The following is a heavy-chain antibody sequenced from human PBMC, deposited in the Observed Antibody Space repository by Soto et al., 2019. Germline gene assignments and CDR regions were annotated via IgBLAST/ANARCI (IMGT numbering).Heavy chain of an antibody. Sequence: EVQLVESGGGLVQPGGSLRLSCAASAFTFSDYEMNWVRQAPGKGLEWVSFISSSGATIYYADSVKGRFTISRDNAKNSLYLQMNSLRAEDTAVYYCAREQPSSGYWAFWGQGTLVTVSS. J-gene: IGHJ4*02. CDR3: AREQPSSGYWAF. CDR1: AFTFSDYE. CDR2: ISSSGATI. D-gene: IGHD3-22*01. V-gene: IGHV3-48*03.